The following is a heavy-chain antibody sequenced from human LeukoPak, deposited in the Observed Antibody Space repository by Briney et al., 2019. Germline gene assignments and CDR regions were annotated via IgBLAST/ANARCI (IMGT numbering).Heavy chain of an antibody. V-gene: IGHV1-69*06. CDR3: ARVVYCSSTSCYNWFDP. CDR1: GGTFSSYA. J-gene: IGHJ5*02. Sequence: SVKVSCKASGGTFSSYAISWVRQTPGQGLEWMGRIIPIFGTANYAQKFQGRVTITADKSTRTAYMELSSLRSEDTAVYYCARVVYCSSTSCYNWFDPWGQGTLVTVSS. CDR2: IIPIFGTA. D-gene: IGHD2-2*01.